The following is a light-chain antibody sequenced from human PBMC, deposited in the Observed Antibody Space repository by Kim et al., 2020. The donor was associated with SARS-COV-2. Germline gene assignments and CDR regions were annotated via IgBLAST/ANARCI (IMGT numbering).Light chain of an antibody. CDR2: DAS. CDR1: QSVGTY. J-gene: IGKJ4*01. CDR3: QQRSDWPLT. Sequence: LSPGERATVSCRTSQSVGTYLAWYQQKSGQTPSLLIYDASNRATGIPARFSGSGSGTDFTLTISSLDLEDFAVYYCQQRSDWPLTFGGGTKVDIK. V-gene: IGKV3-11*01.